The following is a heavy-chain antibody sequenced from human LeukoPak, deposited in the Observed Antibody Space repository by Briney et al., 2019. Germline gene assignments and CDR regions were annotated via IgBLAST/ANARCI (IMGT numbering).Heavy chain of an antibody. Sequence: PGGSLRLSCAVSGFTFNNAWMSWVRQAPGKGLEWVSYISSSGSTIYYADSVKGRFTISRDNAKNSLYLQMNSLRAEDTAVYYCARAAAGTDAFDIWGQGTLVTVS. CDR1: GFTFNNAW. CDR2: ISSSGSTI. V-gene: IGHV3-11*04. J-gene: IGHJ3*02. CDR3: ARAAAGTDAFDI. D-gene: IGHD6-13*01.